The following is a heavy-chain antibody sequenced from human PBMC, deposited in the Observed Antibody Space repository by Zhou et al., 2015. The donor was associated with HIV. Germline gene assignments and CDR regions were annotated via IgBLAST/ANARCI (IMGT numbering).Heavy chain of an antibody. CDR1: GYTFTSYD. CDR3: ARVSEYYYDSSGYYY. CDR2: IIPMSTTA. V-gene: IGHV1-69*06. D-gene: IGHD3-22*01. J-gene: IGHJ4*02. Sequence: QVQLVQSGAEVKKPGASVKVSCKASGYTFTSYDINWVRQATGQGLEWMGGIIPMSTTAKYAQKFQGRVTFTADRSTSTAYMDLRSLKFEDTAMYYCARVSEYYYDSSGYYYWGQGTLVTVSS.